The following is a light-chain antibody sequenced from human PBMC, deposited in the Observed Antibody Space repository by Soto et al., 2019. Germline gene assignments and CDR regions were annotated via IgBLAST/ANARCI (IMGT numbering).Light chain of an antibody. CDR2: KAS. Sequence: DIHMSQSPSTLSASVGYRFTITCRASQSISTWLAWYQQIPGKAPKLLIYKASRLESGVPSRFSGSGSGTEFTLTISSLQPDDFATYYCQHYSDYSRTFGQGTKVDIK. V-gene: IGKV1-5*03. J-gene: IGKJ1*01. CDR3: QHYSDYSRT. CDR1: QSISTW.